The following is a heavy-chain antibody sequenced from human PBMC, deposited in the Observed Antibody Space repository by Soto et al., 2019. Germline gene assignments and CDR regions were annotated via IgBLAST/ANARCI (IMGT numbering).Heavy chain of an antibody. CDR3: ARETVAGGLYYYTVMAF. Sequence: ASVKVSCKASGYTFTSYGISWVRQAPGQGLEWMGWISVYNGNTNYAQRLQGRVTMTKDTSTGTAYMELRSLRSDDTAVYYCARETVAGGLYYYTVMAFGGQGTTVTVS. CDR1: GYTFTSYG. D-gene: IGHD6-19*01. J-gene: IGHJ6*02. CDR2: ISVYNGNT. V-gene: IGHV1-18*01.